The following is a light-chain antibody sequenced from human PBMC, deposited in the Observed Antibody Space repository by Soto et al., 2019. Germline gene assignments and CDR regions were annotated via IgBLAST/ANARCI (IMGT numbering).Light chain of an antibody. CDR2: VEGTGNH. CDR3: ETWDSNTWV. V-gene: IGLV4-60*03. CDR1: SGHSTYI. J-gene: IGLJ3*02. Sequence: QAVVTQSSSASASLGSSVKLTCTLSSGHSTYIIAWHQQQPGKAPRFLMKVEGTGNHHKGSGVPDRFSGSSSGADRYLTISNLQSEDEADYYCETWDSNTWVFGGWTKLTVL.